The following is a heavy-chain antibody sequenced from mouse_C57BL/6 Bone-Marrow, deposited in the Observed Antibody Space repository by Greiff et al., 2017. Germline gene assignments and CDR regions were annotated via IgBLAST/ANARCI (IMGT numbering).Heavy chain of an antibody. D-gene: IGHD1-1*01. CDR3: ATERITTVVATTFSY. CDR2: IDPSDSYT. J-gene: IGHJ2*01. Sequence: QVPLQQPGAELVMPGASVKLSCKASGYTFTSYWMHWVKQRPGQGLEWIGEIDPSDSYTNYNQKFKGKSTLTVNKSSSAAYMQLSSLTSEDSAVYYCATERITTVVATTFSYWGQGKTLTVSS. V-gene: IGHV1-69*01. CDR1: GYTFTSYW.